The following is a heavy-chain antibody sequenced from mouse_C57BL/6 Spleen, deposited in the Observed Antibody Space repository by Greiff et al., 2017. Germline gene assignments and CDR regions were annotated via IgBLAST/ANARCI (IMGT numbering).Heavy chain of an antibody. Sequence: VQLQQSGPELVKPGASVKISCKASGYAFSSSWMNWVKQRPGPGLEWIGRIYPGDGDTNYNGKFKGKATLTADNSSSTAYMRLSLLTSEDAAVYCCGTTLVTSVFDDWGQGTTLTVSS. CDR3: GTTLVTSVFDD. V-gene: IGHV1-82*01. CDR2: IYPGDGDT. J-gene: IGHJ2*01. CDR1: GYAFSSSW. D-gene: IGHD2-2*01.